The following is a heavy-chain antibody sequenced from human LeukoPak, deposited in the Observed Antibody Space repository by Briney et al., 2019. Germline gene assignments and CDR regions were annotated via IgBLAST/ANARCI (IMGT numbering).Heavy chain of an antibody. CDR2: INPNSGGT. J-gene: IGHJ4*02. Sequence: ASVKVSCKASGYTFTSYYMHWVRQAPGQGLEWMGWINPNSGGTNYAQKFQGRVTMTRDTSISTAYMELSRLTSDDTAVYYCARGGDYIWGTYRPFDYWGQGTLVTVSS. CDR1: GYTFTSYY. D-gene: IGHD3-16*02. CDR3: ARGGDYIWGTYRPFDY. V-gene: IGHV1-2*02.